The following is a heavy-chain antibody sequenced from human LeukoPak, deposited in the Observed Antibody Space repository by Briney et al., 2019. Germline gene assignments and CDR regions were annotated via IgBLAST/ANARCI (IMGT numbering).Heavy chain of an antibody. V-gene: IGHV3-21*01. D-gene: IGHD2-15*01. Sequence: GGSLKLSCAASGFTFSSYSMNWVRQAPGKGLEWVSSISSSSSIIYYADSLKGRFTISRDNAKNSLSLQMNSLRAEDTCVSYCARASGDISLSSSDYWGKGTLVTVSS. CDR2: ISSSSSII. CDR1: GFTFSSYS. J-gene: IGHJ4*02. CDR3: ARASGDISLSSSDY.